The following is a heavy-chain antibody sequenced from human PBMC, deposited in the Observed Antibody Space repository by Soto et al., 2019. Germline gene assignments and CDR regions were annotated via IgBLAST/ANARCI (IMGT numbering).Heavy chain of an antibody. CDR3: ARPLNGGYVY. D-gene: IGHD5-12*01. CDR1: GYSFPTYC. Sequence: PGDSLKVTSRGSGYSFPTYCIGWVRQMPGKGLEWMGIIYPGDSDTRYSPSFQGQVTISADKSISTAYLQWSSLKASDTAMYYCARPLNGGYVYWGQGTLVTVSS. CDR2: IYPGDSDT. V-gene: IGHV5-51*01. J-gene: IGHJ4*01.